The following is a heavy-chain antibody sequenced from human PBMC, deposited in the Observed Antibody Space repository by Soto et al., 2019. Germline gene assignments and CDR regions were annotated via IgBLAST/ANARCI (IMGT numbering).Heavy chain of an antibody. CDR3: ARVLDFWSGDDAFDI. Sequence: GASVKVSCKASGYTFTCYYLYWVRHAPGQGLEWMGIINPSGGSTSYAQKFQGRVTMTRDTSTSTVYMELSSLRSEDTAVYYCARVLDFWSGDDAFDIWGQGTMVTVSS. J-gene: IGHJ3*02. V-gene: IGHV1-46*03. D-gene: IGHD3-3*01. CDR1: GYTFTCYY. CDR2: INPSGGST.